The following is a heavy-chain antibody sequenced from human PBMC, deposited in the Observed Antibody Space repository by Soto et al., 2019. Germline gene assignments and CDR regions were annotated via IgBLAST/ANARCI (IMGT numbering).Heavy chain of an antibody. Sequence: QVQLQESGPGLVKPSETLSLTCTVSGGSVSSGSYYWSWIRQPPGKGLEWIGYIYYSGSTNYNPSLQSRVTISVDTSKNQFSLKLSSVTAADTAVYYCARGEGSGWYPRFDYWGQGTLVTVSS. CDR3: ARGEGSGWYPRFDY. CDR1: GGSVSSGSYY. CDR2: IYYSGST. J-gene: IGHJ4*02. D-gene: IGHD6-19*01. V-gene: IGHV4-61*01.